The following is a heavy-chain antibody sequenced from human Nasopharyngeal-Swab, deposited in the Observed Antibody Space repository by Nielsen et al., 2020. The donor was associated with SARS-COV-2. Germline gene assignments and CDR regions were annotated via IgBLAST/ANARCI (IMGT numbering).Heavy chain of an antibody. J-gene: IGHJ4*02. Sequence: WIRQPPGKGLEWIGCIYYSGSTYYNPSLKSRVTISVDTSKNQFSLKLSSVTAADTAVYYCARYCSSTSADSDYWGQGTLVTVSS. CDR2: IYYSGST. D-gene: IGHD2-2*01. V-gene: IGHV4-30-4*01. CDR3: ARYCSSTSADSDY.